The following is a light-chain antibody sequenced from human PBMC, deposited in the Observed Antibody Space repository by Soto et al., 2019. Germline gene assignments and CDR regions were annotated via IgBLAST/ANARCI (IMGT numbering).Light chain of an antibody. CDR3: SSHTSSNTV. V-gene: IGLV2-14*01. Sequence: QSALTQPASVFGSPGQSITISCTGTSSDVGGYNYVSWYQQNPGKAPKLIIYEVSRRPSGVSSRFSGSKSGNTASLTISGLQAEDEADYYCSSHTSSNTVFGGGTKLTVL. J-gene: IGLJ3*02. CDR1: SSDVGGYNY. CDR2: EVS.